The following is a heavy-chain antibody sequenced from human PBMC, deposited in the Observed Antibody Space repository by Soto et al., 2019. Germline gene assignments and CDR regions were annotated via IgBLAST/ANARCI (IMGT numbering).Heavy chain of an antibody. J-gene: IGHJ6*02. CDR2: ISYDGSNK. CDR3: ARPLYGSGSRKNYYYYGMDV. Sequence: GGSLRLSCAASGFTFSSYGMHWVRQAPGKGLEWVAVISYDGSNKYYADSVKGRFTISRDNSKNTLYLQMNSLRAEDTAVYYCARPLYGSGSRKNYYYYGMDVWGQGTTVTVSS. V-gene: IGHV3-30*03. CDR1: GFTFSSYG. D-gene: IGHD3-10*01.